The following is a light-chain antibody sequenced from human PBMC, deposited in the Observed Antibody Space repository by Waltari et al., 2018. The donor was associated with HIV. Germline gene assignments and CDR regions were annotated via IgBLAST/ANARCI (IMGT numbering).Light chain of an antibody. Sequence: QSALTQPPSLSGSPGQSIVISCTGTSSDLGNYNLVTWYQRRPGKVPRLMIYEVTKRPSGVSSRFSGSKSANTASLMISGLQAEDEGNYYCSSYAGGHTWVFGGGTKLTVL. V-gene: IGLV2-23*02. CDR2: EVT. CDR3: SSYAGGHTWV. CDR1: SSDLGNYNL. J-gene: IGLJ3*02.